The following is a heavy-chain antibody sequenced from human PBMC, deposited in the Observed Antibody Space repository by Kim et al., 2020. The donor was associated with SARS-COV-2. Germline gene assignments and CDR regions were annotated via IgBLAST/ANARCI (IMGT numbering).Heavy chain of an antibody. CDR3: ARDNSYSGYDITQPNWFDP. V-gene: IGHV3-7*01. CDR1: GFTFSSYW. Sequence: GGSLRLSCAASGFTFSSYWMSWVRQAPGKGLEWVANIKQDGSEKYYVDSVKGRFTISRDNAKNSLYLQMNSLRAEDTAVYYCARDNSYSGYDITQPNWFDPWGQGTLVTVSS. J-gene: IGHJ5*02. D-gene: IGHD5-12*01. CDR2: IKQDGSEK.